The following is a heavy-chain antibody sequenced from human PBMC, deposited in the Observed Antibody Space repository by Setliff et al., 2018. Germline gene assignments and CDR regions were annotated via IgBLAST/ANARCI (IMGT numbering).Heavy chain of an antibody. J-gene: IGHJ6*02. CDR1: GYTFTSYD. CDR2: MNPNSGNT. Sequence: ASVQVSCKASGYTFTSYDINWVRQATGQGLEWMGWMNPNSGNTGYAQKFQGRVTMTRNTSISTAYMELSSLRSEDTAVYYCARALGSSSWYRPGSYYYYGMDVWGQGTTVTVSS. D-gene: IGHD6-13*01. CDR3: ARALGSSSWYRPGSYYYYGMDV. V-gene: IGHV1-8*02.